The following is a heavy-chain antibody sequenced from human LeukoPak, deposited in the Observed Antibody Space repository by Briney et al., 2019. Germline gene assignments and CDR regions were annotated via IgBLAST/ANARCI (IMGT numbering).Heavy chain of an antibody. Sequence: SSETLSLTCIVSGGSISSSGYYWGWIRQPPGKGLEWMGSIDYSGSTYIPSLKSRLTIDTSKNQFSLKLSSVTAADTAVYYCARDKGHFDVDYWGQGTLVTVSS. CDR3: ARDKGHFDVDY. CDR1: GGSISSSGYY. D-gene: IGHD3-9*01. CDR2: IDYSGST. J-gene: IGHJ4*02. V-gene: IGHV4-39*07.